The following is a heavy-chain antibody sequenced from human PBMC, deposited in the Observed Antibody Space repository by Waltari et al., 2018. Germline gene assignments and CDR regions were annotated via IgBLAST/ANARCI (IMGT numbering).Heavy chain of an antibody. V-gene: IGHV3-21*01. D-gene: IGHD3-10*01. J-gene: IGHJ3*02. CDR3: ARDLPGMDAFDI. CDR2: ISSSSSYI. CDR1: FTFSSYS. Sequence: FTFSSYSMNWVRQAPGKGLEWVSSISSSSSYIYYADSVKGRFTISRDNAKNSLYLQMNSLRAEDTAVYYCARDLPGMDAFDIWGQGTMVTVSS.